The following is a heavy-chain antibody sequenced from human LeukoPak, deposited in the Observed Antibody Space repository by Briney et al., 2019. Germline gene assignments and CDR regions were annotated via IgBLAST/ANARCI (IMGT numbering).Heavy chain of an antibody. CDR1: GFTFSSYA. D-gene: IGHD3-10*01. CDR2: ISYDGSKK. CDR3: ARGFHGMVRGVSAY. J-gene: IGHJ4*02. V-gene: IGHV3-30-3*01. Sequence: TGGSLRLSCAASGFTFSSYAMHWVRQAPGKGLEWVAVISYDGSKKYYADSVKGRFTISRDNSKNTLYLQMNSLRAEDTAVYYCARGFHGMVRGVSAYWGQGTLVTVSS.